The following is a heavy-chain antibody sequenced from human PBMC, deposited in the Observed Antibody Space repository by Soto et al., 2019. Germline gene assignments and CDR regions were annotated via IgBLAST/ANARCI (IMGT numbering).Heavy chain of an antibody. CDR3: ARVGQRVPHYYYDMDV. D-gene: IGHD6-6*01. Sequence: ASVKVSCKASGYTFTSYGISWVRQAPGQGLEWMGWISAYNGNTNYAQKLQGRVTMTTDTSTSTAYMELRSLRSDDTAVYYCARVGQRVPHYYYDMDVWGKGTTVTVSS. CDR1: GYTFTSYG. CDR2: ISAYNGNT. V-gene: IGHV1-18*01. J-gene: IGHJ6*03.